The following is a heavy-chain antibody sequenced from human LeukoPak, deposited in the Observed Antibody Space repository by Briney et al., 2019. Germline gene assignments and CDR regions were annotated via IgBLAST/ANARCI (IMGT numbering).Heavy chain of an antibody. D-gene: IGHD5-12*01. CDR2: IYSGGNT. CDR3: ARLLEASAFDY. CDR1: GFTFSSYA. Sequence: GGSLRLSCAASGFTFSSYAMSWVRQAPGKGLEWVSVIYSGGNTYYADSVKGRFTISRDNLKNTLYLQMNSLRAEDTAVYYCARLLEASAFDYWGQGTLVTVSS. V-gene: IGHV3-66*04. J-gene: IGHJ4*02.